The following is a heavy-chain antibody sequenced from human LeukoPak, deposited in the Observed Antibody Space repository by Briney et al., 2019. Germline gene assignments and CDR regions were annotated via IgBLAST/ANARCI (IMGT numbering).Heavy chain of an antibody. CDR1: GYSFTSNY. V-gene: IGHV1-46*01. J-gene: IGHJ3*02. D-gene: IGHD6-19*01. CDR2: IYPRDGST. Sequence: PGASVKASCKASGYSFTSNYIHWVRQAPGQGLEWMGMIYPRDGSTSYAQKFQGRVTVTRDTSTSTVHMELSGLRSEDTAVYYCARPLYSSGWYDHAFDIWGQGTMVTVSS. CDR3: ARPLYSSGWYDHAFDI.